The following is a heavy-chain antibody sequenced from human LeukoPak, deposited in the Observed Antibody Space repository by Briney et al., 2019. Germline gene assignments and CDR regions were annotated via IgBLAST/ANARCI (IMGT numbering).Heavy chain of an antibody. CDR2: IYYSGST. CDR1: GFTFDDYA. D-gene: IGHD5-18*01. Sequence: PGGSLRLSCAASGFTFDDYAMHWVRQPPGKGLEWIGYIYYSGSTNYNPSLKSRVTISVDTSKNQFSLKLSSVTAADTAVYYCAGSGYQGYFDYWGQGTLVTVSS. CDR3: AGSGYQGYFDY. J-gene: IGHJ4*02. V-gene: IGHV4-59*08.